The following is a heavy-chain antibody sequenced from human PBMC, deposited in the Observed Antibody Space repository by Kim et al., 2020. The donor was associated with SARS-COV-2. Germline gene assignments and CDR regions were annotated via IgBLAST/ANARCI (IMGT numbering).Heavy chain of an antibody. CDR3: ARAPWAFGGYLTAVEGEYFQH. CDR1: GYTFTSYG. D-gene: IGHD5-12*01. CDR2: ISAYNGNT. Sequence: ASVKVSCKASGYTFTSYGFSWVRQAPGQGLEWMGWISAYNGNTNYAEKLQGRVTMTTDTSTSTAYMELKSLRSDDTAVYFCARAPWAFGGYLTAVEGEYFQHWGQGTLVAVSS. V-gene: IGHV1-18*01. J-gene: IGHJ1*01.